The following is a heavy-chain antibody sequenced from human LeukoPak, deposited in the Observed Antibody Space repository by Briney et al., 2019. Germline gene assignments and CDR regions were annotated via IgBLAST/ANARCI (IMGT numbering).Heavy chain of an antibody. CDR2: IIPIFGTA. CDR3: ARVSSGATDAFDI. D-gene: IGHD3-10*01. CDR1: GGTFSSYA. Sequence: ASVKVSCKASGGTFSSYAISWVRQAPGQGLEWMGGIIPIFGTANYAQKFQGRVTITADESTSTAYMELSSLRSEDTAVYYCARVSSGATDAFDIRGQGTMVTVSS. V-gene: IGHV1-69*13. J-gene: IGHJ3*02.